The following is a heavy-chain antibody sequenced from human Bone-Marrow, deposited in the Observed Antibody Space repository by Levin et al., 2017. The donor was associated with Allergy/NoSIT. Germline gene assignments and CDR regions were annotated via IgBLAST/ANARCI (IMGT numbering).Heavy chain of an antibody. D-gene: IGHD3-16*01. V-gene: IGHV1-18*01. CDR1: GHTFSNYG. J-gene: IGHJ4*02. Sequence: WASVKVSCKAYGHTFSNYGISWVRQAPGQGLEWMGWISAYNGKTNYAQKVQGRVTMTTDTSTSTAYMELRSLRSDDTAVYYCARVGKYDYWGQGTLVTVSS. CDR3: ARVGKYDY. CDR2: ISAYNGKT.